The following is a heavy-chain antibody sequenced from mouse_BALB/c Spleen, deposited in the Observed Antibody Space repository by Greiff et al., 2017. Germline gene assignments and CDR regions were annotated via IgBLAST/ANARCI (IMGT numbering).Heavy chain of an antibody. V-gene: IGHV1-4*02. Sequence: QVQLQQSAAELARPGASVKMSCKASGYTFTSYTMHWVKQRPGQGLEWIGYINPSSGYTEYNQKFKDKTTLTADKSSSTAYMQLSSLTSEDSAVYYCARSPYGNYEGDYWGQGTSVTVSS. CDR2: INPSSGYT. D-gene: IGHD2-1*01. J-gene: IGHJ4*01. CDR3: ARSPYGNYEGDY. CDR1: GYTFTSYT.